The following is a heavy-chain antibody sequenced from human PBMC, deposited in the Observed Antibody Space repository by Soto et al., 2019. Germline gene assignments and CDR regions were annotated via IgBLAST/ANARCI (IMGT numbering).Heavy chain of an antibody. D-gene: IGHD1-26*01. CDR2: INHSGST. CDR3: ARGLESGSLYNWFDP. Sequence: PSETLSLTCAVYGGSFSCYYWSWIRQPPGKGLEWIGEINHSGSTNYNPSLKSRVTISVDTSENQFSLKLSSVTAADTAVYYCARGLESGSLYNWFDPWGQGTLVTVSS. J-gene: IGHJ5*02. V-gene: IGHV4-34*01. CDR1: GGSFSCYY.